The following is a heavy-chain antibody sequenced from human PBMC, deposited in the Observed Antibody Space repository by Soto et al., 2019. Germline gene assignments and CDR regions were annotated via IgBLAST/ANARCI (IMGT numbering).Heavy chain of an antibody. D-gene: IGHD3-10*01. V-gene: IGHV4-34*01. Sequence: SETLSLTCAVYGGSFSGYYWSWIRQPPGKGLEWIGEINHSGGTNYNPSLKSRVTISVDTSKNQFSLKLSSVTAADTAVYYCARGRGDLYWGQGTLVTVSS. J-gene: IGHJ4*02. CDR1: GGSFSGYY. CDR3: ARGRGDLY. CDR2: INHSGGT.